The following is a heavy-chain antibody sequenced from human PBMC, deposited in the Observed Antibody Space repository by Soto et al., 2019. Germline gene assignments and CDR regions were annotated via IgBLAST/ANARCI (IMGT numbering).Heavy chain of an antibody. Sequence: QVQLVQSGAEVKKPGSSVKVSCKASGGTFSSYAISWVRQAPGQGLEWMGGIIPIFGTANYAQKFQGRVTIAADESQSTAYRGRSTLRSENTAVYYCARGKGGSTWDFDYYSYGMDAWGQGTTVTVSS. D-gene: IGHD6-13*01. CDR1: GGTFSSYA. J-gene: IGHJ6*02. V-gene: IGHV1-69*01. CDR2: IIPIFGTA. CDR3: ARGKGGSTWDFDYYSYGMDA.